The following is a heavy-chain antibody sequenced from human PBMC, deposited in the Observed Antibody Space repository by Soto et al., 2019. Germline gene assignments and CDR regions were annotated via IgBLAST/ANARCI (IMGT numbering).Heavy chain of an antibody. V-gene: IGHV3-7*01. CDR3: VGALTYEVPYYYYGMDV. CDR1: GFSFSTYL. Sequence: GSLRLSCAASGFSFSTYLMSWVRQAPGKGLEWVANIKQGGNEEFYVDSVKGRFTISRDNDKKSLYLQMDSLRVEDTAVYYCVGALTYEVPYYYYGMDVWGQGTTVTVSS. CDR2: IKQGGNEE. D-gene: IGHD3-16*01. J-gene: IGHJ6*02.